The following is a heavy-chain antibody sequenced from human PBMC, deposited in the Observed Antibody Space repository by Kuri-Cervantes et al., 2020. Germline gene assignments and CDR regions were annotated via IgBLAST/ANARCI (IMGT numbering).Heavy chain of an antibody. D-gene: IGHD5-12*01. V-gene: IGHV4-30-4*08. CDR3: AREGGGSGYENFDY. CDR1: GVSISSGDYY. J-gene: IGHJ4*02. CDR2: IYYSGST. Sequence: LRLSCTVSGVSISSGDYYWSWIRQPPGKGLEWIGYIYYSGSTYYNPSLKSRVNMSVDRSKSQFSLKLSSVTAADTAVYYCAREGGGSGYENFDYWGQGILVTVSS.